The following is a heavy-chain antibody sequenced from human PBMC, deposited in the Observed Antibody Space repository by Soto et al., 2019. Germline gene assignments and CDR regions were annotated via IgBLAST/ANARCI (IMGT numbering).Heavy chain of an antibody. V-gene: IGHV3-30-3*01. Sequence: VESRRLAYGASGFTFSNHAFHWVRQAPGKGLEWVSVISYDGVNQYYADSVKGRFTISRDNSQNTVYLQMSSLRREDTAVYYCARGIQLWLRLYDYWGQGTLVTVSS. J-gene: IGHJ4*02. CDR2: ISYDGVNQ. D-gene: IGHD5-18*01. CDR3: ARGIQLWLRLYDY. CDR1: GFTFSNHA.